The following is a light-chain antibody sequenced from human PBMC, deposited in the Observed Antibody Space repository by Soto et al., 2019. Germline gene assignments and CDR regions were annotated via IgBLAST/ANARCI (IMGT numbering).Light chain of an antibody. J-gene: IGKJ1*01. CDR2: DIS. CDR1: QTLFRTY. Sequence: EIVLTQSPGTLSLSPGERATLSCRTSQTLFRTYLAWFQQKPGQAPRLLIYDISTRATGIPDRFSGSGSGTDFTLTINGLEPEDFALYYCQQYGITPRTFGQGTKVEIK. CDR3: QQYGITPRT. V-gene: IGKV3-20*01.